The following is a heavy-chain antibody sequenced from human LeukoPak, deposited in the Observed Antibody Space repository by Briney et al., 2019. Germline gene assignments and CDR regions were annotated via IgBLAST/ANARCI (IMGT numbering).Heavy chain of an antibody. V-gene: IGHV3-43*02. CDR2: VSGDGGNT. CDR3: ALFGESTDYYFDY. J-gene: IGHJ4*02. CDR1: GFTFDDYA. D-gene: IGHD3-10*02. Sequence: GGSLRLSCAASGFTFDDYAMHWVHQAPGKGLEWVSLVSGDGGNTHYADSVKGRFTISRDNSKNSLYLQMNSLRTEDTALYYCALFGESTDYYFDYWGQGTLITVSS.